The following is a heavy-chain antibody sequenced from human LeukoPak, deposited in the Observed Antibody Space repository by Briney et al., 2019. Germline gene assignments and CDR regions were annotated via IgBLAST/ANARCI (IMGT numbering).Heavy chain of an antibody. CDR1: GFTFSSYS. J-gene: IGHJ6*02. D-gene: IGHD2-2*01. CDR3: ARYRYCSSTSCYGSDYYYGMDV. Sequence: GGSLRLSCAASGFTFSSYSMNWVRQAPGKGLEWVSSISSSGSYIYYADSVKGRFTISGDNAKNSLYLQMNSLRAEDTAVYYCARYRYCSSTSCYGSDYYYGMDVWGQGTTVTVSS. V-gene: IGHV3-21*01. CDR2: ISSSGSYI.